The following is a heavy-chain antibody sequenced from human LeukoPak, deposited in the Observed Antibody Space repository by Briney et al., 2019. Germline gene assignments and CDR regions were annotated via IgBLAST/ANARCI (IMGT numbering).Heavy chain of an antibody. CDR3: AKDRGHYGFWSGCDY. Sequence: PGGSLRLSCAASGFTFNNYGIHWVRQAPGKGLEWVAFIRYDGSDKYYADSVKGRFTISRDSSKNTLSLQMNGLRAEDTAVYYCAKDRGHYGFWSGCDYWGQGTLVTVSS. CDR2: IRYDGSDK. V-gene: IGHV3-30*02. CDR1: GFTFNNYG. J-gene: IGHJ4*02. D-gene: IGHD3-3*01.